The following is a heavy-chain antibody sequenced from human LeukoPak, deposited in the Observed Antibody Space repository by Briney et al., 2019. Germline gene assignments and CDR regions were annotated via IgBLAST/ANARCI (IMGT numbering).Heavy chain of an antibody. D-gene: IGHD2-2*01. J-gene: IGHJ6*03. Sequence: SETLSLTCTVSGGSISSGGYYWSWIRQPPGKGLEWIGYIYHSGSTYYNPSLKSRVTISVDRSKNQFSLKLSSVTAADTAVYYCARGTCSSTSCEYYYYYYYMDVWAKGPRSPSP. CDR1: GGSISSGGYY. V-gene: IGHV4-30-2*01. CDR2: IYHSGST. CDR3: ARGTCSSTSCEYYYYYYYMDV.